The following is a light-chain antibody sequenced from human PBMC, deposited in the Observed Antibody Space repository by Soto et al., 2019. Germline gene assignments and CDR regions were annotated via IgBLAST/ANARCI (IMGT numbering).Light chain of an antibody. V-gene: IGLV2-14*01. CDR2: EVT. CDR3: SSHTGGSTRV. J-gene: IGLJ1*01. Sequence: QSALTQPASVSGSPGQSIAISCTGTSSDVGGYDYVSWYQQQPDKAPKLMIYEVTKRPSGVSNRFSGSKSGNTASLTISGLKAEDEADYYCSSHTGGSTRVFGTGTKLTVL. CDR1: SSDVGGYDY.